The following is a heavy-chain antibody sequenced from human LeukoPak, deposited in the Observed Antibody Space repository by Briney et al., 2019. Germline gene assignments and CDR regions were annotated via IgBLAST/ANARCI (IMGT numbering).Heavy chain of an antibody. CDR1: GFTFSSFG. J-gene: IGHJ4*02. CDR3: ARARIAAPLLDY. D-gene: IGHD6-13*01. CDR2: ISSSGNYI. V-gene: IGHV3-21*01. Sequence: GGSLRLSCAVSGFTFSSFGMNWVRQAPGKGLEWVSSISSSGNYIYYADSVKGRFTISRDNAKNSLYLQMNSLRAEDTAVYFCARARIAAPLLDYWGQGSLVTVSS.